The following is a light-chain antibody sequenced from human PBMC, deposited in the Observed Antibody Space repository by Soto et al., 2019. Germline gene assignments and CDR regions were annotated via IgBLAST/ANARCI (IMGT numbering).Light chain of an antibody. V-gene: IGKV3-11*01. CDR1: QSVSSD. CDR3: QQRSNWPLAT. Sequence: EIVLTQSPATLSLSPGERATLSCRASQSVSSDLAWYQQKPGQAPRLLIYDASNRATGIPARFSGSGSGTDFTLTISSLEPEDFAVYYCQQRSNWPLATFGGGTKVEIK. J-gene: IGKJ4*01. CDR2: DAS.